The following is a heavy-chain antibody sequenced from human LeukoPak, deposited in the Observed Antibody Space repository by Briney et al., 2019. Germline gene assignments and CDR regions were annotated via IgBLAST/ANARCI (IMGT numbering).Heavy chain of an antibody. D-gene: IGHD5-18*01. V-gene: IGHV3-74*01. CDR1: GFTFSSYW. CDR2: INSDGSST. Sequence: GGSLRLSCAASGFTFSSYWMHWVRQAPGKGLVWVSRINSDGSSTSYAGSVKGRFTISRDNAKNTLYLQMNSLRAEDTAVYYCARAPDVDTAMVFDPWGQGTLVTVSS. CDR3: ARAPDVDTAMVFDP. J-gene: IGHJ5*02.